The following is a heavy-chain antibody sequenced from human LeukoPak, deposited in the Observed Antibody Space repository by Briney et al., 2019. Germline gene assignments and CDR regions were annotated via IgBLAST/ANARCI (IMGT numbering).Heavy chain of an antibody. CDR2: INSDGSST. V-gene: IGHV3-74*01. CDR3: ARRLRWYYGMDV. D-gene: IGHD4-23*01. J-gene: IGHJ6*02. CDR1: GFTLSSYW. Sequence: PGGPLRLSCAASGFTLSSYWMHWVRQPPGKGLVWVSRINSDGSSTSYADSVKGRFTISRDNAKNTLYLQMNSLRAEDTAVYYCARRLRWYYGMDVWGQGTTVTVSS.